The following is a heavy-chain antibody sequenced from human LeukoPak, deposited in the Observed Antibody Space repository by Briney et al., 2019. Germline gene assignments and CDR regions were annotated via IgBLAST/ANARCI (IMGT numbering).Heavy chain of an antibody. CDR1: GFTFSSYA. Sequence: GGSLRLSCAASGFTFSSYAMSWVRQAPGKGLEWVSTISGSGDDTYYADSVKGRFTISRDSSKNTLYLQMISLRAEDTAVYYCAQTDPYSSSSRSDYTYWGQGTLVTVSS. CDR3: AQTDPYSSSSRSDYTY. V-gene: IGHV3-23*01. CDR2: ISGSGDDT. D-gene: IGHD6-6*01. J-gene: IGHJ4*02.